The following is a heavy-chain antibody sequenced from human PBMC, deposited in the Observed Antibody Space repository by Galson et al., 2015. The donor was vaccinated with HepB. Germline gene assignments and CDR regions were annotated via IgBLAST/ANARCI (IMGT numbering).Heavy chain of an antibody. CDR2: ISAYNGNT. Sequence: QSGAEVKKPGASVKVSCKASGCTFTSYGISWVRQAPGQGLEWMGWISAYNGNTNYAQKLQGRVTMTTDTSMGTAYMELRSLRSDDTAVYYCARDYVKPRLRAENSGYYYVSDYWGQGTLATVSS. D-gene: IGHD3-22*01. CDR3: ARDYVKPRLRAENSGYYYVSDY. J-gene: IGHJ4*02. CDR1: GCTFTSYG. V-gene: IGHV1-18*04.